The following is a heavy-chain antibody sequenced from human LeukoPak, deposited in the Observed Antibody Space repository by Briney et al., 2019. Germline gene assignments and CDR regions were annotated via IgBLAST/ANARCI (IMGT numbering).Heavy chain of an antibody. J-gene: IGHJ4*02. CDR2: ISNGAGST. Sequence: GGSLRLSCEVSGFTFSSYAMSWVRQAPGKGREWVSGISNGAGSTSYADSVKGRFTISRDNSKNTLYLQMNTLRTEDTAVYYCAKGTSTWTRASFDCWGQGTLVTVSS. D-gene: IGHD3/OR15-3a*01. CDR1: GFTFSSYA. CDR3: AKGTSTWTRASFDC. V-gene: IGHV3-23*01.